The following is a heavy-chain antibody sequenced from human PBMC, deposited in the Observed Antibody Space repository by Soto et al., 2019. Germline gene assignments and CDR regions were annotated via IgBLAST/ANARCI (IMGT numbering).Heavy chain of an antibody. V-gene: IGHV1-2*04. D-gene: IGHD3-22*01. CDR2: INPNSGGT. Sequence: EASVKVSFKASGYTFTCYYMPWVLQAPGQGLEWMGWINPNSGGTNYAQKFQGWVTMTRDTSISTAYMELSRLRSDDTAVYYCARGDYYDSSGYYDYWGQGTLVTVS. J-gene: IGHJ4*02. CDR1: GYTFTCYY. CDR3: ARGDYYDSSGYYDY.